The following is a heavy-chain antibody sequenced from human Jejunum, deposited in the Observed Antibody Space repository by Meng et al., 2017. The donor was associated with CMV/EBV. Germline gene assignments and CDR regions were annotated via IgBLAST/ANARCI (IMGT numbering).Heavy chain of an antibody. Sequence: DYGSSFSNSWMIWVRRAPGKGLEWVAKTNEDGSDKYYVDSVKGRFTIFRDNAKNSVYLQMNSLRVEDTAVYYCASTGPLYGLYFCYWGQGTLVTVS. CDR1: GSSFSNSW. D-gene: IGHD2-8*01. V-gene: IGHV3-7*01. J-gene: IGHJ4*02. CDR3: ASTGPLYGLYFCY. CDR2: TNEDGSDK.